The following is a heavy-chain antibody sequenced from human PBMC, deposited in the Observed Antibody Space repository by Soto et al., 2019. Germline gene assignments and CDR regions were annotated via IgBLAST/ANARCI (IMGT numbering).Heavy chain of an antibody. Sequence: EVQLVESGGGLVQPGGSLRLSCEASGFTFSSYWMNWVRQAPGKGLEWVASIKRDGSEEHYVDSVKGRFTISRDNAKNSLYLQMNILRAEDTAVYYCARETFAAEDYWGQGTLVSVSS. D-gene: IGHD3-10*01. CDR2: IKRDGSEE. J-gene: IGHJ4*02. V-gene: IGHV3-7*01. CDR3: ARETFAAEDY. CDR1: GFTFSSYW.